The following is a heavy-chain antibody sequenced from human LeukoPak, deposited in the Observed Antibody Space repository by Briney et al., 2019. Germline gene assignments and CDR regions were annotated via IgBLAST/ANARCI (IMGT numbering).Heavy chain of an antibody. CDR3: ARDRFEGFDI. CDR2: IYYSGST. CDR1: GGSISSSSYY. Sequence: SETLSLTCTVSGGSISSSSYYWGWIRQPPGKGLEWIGSIYYSGSTYYNPSLKSRVTISVDTSKNQFSLKLSSVTAADTAVYYCARDRFEGFDIWGQGTMVTVSS. V-gene: IGHV4-39*07. J-gene: IGHJ3*02. D-gene: IGHD3-10*01.